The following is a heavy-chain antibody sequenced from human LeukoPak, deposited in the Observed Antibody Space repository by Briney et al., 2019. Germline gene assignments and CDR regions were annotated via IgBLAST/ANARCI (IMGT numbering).Heavy chain of an antibody. CDR3: AGSYYYGSGSLGMDSDKFDP. CDR2: INSDGSST. D-gene: IGHD3-10*01. CDR1: GFTFSSYW. V-gene: IGHV3-74*01. J-gene: IGHJ5*02. Sequence: GGSLRLSCAASGFTFSSYWMHWVRQAPGKGLVWVSRINSDGSSTSYADSMKGRFTISRDNAKNTLYLQMNSLRAEDTAVYYCAGSYYYGSGSLGMDSDKFDPWGQGTLVTVSS.